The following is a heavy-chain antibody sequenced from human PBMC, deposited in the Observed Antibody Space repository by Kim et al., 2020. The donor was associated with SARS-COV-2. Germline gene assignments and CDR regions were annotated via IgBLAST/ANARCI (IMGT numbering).Heavy chain of an antibody. CDR2: INPNSGGT. J-gene: IGHJ4*02. CDR3: ARTLGGSTSRGYSSSWTFDY. V-gene: IGHV1-2*02. Sequence: ASVKVSCKASGYTFTGYYMHWVRQAPGQGLEWMGWINPNSGGTNYAQKFQGRVTMTRDTSISTAYMELSRLRSDDTAVYYCARTLGGSTSRGYSSSWTFDYWGQGTLVTVSS. CDR1: GYTFTGYY. D-gene: IGHD6-13*01.